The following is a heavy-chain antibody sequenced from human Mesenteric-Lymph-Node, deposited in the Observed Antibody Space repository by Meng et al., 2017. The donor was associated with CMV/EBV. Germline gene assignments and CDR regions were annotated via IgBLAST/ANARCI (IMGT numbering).Heavy chain of an antibody. V-gene: IGHV4-34*01. CDR1: GGSISGYY. D-gene: IGHD3-10*01. Sequence: SETLSLTCTVSGGSISGYYWSWIRQPPGKGLEWIGEINHSGSTNYNPSLKSRVTISVDTSKNQFSLKLSSVTAADTAVYYCARARRKLLWFGEFGYWGQGTLVTVSS. CDR2: INHSGST. CDR3: ARARRKLLWFGEFGY. J-gene: IGHJ4*02.